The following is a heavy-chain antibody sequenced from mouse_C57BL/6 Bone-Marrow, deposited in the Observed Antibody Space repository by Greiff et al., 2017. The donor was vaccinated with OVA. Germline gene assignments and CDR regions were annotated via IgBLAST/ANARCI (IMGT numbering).Heavy chain of an antibody. CDR1: GYTFTDHT. J-gene: IGHJ2*01. Sequence: QVQLQQSDAELVKPGASVKISCKVSGYTFTDHTIHWMKQRPEQGLDWIGYIYPRDGSTKYNEQFKGKATLTADKSSSTAYMQLNRLTSEDSSDYCCARWKRITTGALDYWGQGTTLTVSS. V-gene: IGHV1-78*01. CDR2: IYPRDGST. D-gene: IGHD1-1*01. CDR3: ARWKRITTGALDY.